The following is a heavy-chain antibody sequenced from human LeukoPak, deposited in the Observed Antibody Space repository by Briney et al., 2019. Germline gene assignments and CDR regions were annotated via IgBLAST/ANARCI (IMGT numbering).Heavy chain of an antibody. CDR2: IYHSGST. D-gene: IGHD3-22*01. Sequence: SETLSLTCAVSGGSISSGGYSWSWIRQPPGKGLEWIGYIYHSGSTYYNPSLKSRVTISVDRSKNQFSLKLSSVTAADTAVYYCASGAYYYDSSGYYSGPPDLWGQGTLVTVSS. J-gene: IGHJ5*02. CDR3: ASGAYYYDSSGYYSGPPDL. V-gene: IGHV4-30-2*01. CDR1: GGSISSGGYS.